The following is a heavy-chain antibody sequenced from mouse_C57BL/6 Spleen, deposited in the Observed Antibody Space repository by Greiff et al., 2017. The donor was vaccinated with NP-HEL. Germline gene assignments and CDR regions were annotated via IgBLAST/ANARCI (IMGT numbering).Heavy chain of an antibody. CDR1: GFNIKDYY. V-gene: IGHV14-2*01. Sequence: EVQLQQSGAELVKPGASVKLSCTASGFNIKDYYMHWVKQRTERGLEWIGRIDPEDGETKYAPNFQGKATITADTSSNTAYLQISSLTSEDTAVYYCARLGQYFDYWGQGTTLTVSS. CDR3: ARLGQYFDY. CDR2: IDPEDGET. D-gene: IGHD3-3*01. J-gene: IGHJ2*01.